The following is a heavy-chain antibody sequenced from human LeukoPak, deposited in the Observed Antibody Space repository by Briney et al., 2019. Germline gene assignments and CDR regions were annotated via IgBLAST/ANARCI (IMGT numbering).Heavy chain of an antibody. CDR1: GFTFDDYA. D-gene: IGHD6-13*01. V-gene: IGHV3-43*02. CDR3: AKDASSSWDDYFDY. J-gene: IGHJ4*02. CDR2: ISGDGGST. Sequence: GGSLRLSCAASGFTFDDYAMHWVRQAPGKGLEWVSLISGDGGSTYYADSVKGRFTSSRDNSKNSLYLQMTSPSNEDTALYYCAKDASSSWDDYFDYWGQGTLVTVSS.